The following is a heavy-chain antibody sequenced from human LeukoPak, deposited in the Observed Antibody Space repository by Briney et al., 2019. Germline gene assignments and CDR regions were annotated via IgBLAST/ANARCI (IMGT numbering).Heavy chain of an antibody. Sequence: GGSLRLSCAASGFTFSSYWMHWVRQAPGKGLVWVSRINTDGSSTSYADSVKGRFTISRDNAKNTLYLQMNSLRAEDTAVYYCAKRRGAARSFDYWGQGTLVTVSS. CDR3: AKRRGAARSFDY. CDR2: INTDGSST. J-gene: IGHJ4*02. D-gene: IGHD1-26*01. CDR1: GFTFSSYW. V-gene: IGHV3-74*01.